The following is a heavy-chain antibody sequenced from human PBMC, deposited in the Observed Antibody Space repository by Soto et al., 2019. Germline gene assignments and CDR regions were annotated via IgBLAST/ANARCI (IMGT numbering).Heavy chain of an antibody. CDR3: ARARAQRLSYYYYGMDV. V-gene: IGHV3-21*01. Sequence: PRGSLRLSCAASELSSYSMNWVRQAPGKGLEWVSSISSSSSYIYYADSVKGRFTISRDNAKNSLYLQMNSLRAEDTAVYYCARARAQRLSYYYYGMDVWGQGTTVTVSS. J-gene: IGHJ6*02. CDR1: ELSSYS. D-gene: IGHD6-25*01. CDR2: ISSSSSYI.